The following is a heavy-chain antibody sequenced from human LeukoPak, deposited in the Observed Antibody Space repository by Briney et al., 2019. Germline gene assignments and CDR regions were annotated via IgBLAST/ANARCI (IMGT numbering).Heavy chain of an antibody. CDR2: MNPNSGNT. D-gene: IGHD5-12*01. Sequence: VASVKVSCKASGYTFTTYDIYWVRQATGQGLEWMGWMNPNSGNTGYAQKFQGRVTMTRNTSISTANMELSSLRSEDTAVYYCARDSGYEFDYWGQGTLVTVSS. CDR3: ARDSGYEFDY. J-gene: IGHJ4*02. CDR1: GYTFTTYD. V-gene: IGHV1-8*02.